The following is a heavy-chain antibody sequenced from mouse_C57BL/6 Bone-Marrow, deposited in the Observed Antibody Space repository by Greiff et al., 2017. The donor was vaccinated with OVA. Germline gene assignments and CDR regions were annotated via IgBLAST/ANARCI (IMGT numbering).Heavy chain of an antibody. CDR2: ISSGSSTI. CDR1: GFTFSDYG. CDR3: AREGDYGYFDY. V-gene: IGHV5-17*01. J-gene: IGHJ2*01. D-gene: IGHD2-4*01. Sequence: EVKLMESGGGLVKPGGSLKLSCAASGFTFSDYGMHWVRQAPEKGLEWVAYISSGSSTIYYADTVKGRFTISRDNAKNTLFLQMTSLRSEDTAMYYCAREGDYGYFDYWGQGTTLTVSS.